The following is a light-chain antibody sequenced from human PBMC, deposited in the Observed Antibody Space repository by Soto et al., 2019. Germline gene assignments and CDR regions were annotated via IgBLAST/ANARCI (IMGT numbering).Light chain of an antibody. CDR3: QQLNSYPFT. V-gene: IGKV1-9*01. CDR2: AAS. CDR1: QGISSY. Sequence: IQLTQSPSSLSASVGDRVTITCRASQGISSYLAWYQQKPGKAPKLLIYAASTLQSGVPSRFSGSGSGTDITLTINSLQPEDFVTYYCQQLNSYPFTFGPGTKVYIK. J-gene: IGKJ3*01.